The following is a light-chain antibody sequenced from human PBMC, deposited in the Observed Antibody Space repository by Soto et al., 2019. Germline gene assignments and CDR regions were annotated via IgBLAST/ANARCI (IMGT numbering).Light chain of an antibody. V-gene: IGKV3-11*01. CDR2: DAS. Sequence: EIVSTQSPATLSLSPGERATLSCRASQSVSSSLAWYQQKPGQAPRLLIYDASNRATGIPARFSGSGSGTDFTLTISSLEPEDFAVYYCQQRSNWPLTFGGGTKVEIK. J-gene: IGKJ4*01. CDR3: QQRSNWPLT. CDR1: QSVSSS.